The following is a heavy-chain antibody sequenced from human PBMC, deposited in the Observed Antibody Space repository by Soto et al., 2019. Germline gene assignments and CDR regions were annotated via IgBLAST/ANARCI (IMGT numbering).Heavy chain of an antibody. CDR1: GFTFSGYW. D-gene: IGHD6-19*01. CDR2: IKQDGSDK. CDR3: ARVAGLAGQH. V-gene: IGHV3-7*01. Sequence: EVQLVESGGGLVQPGGSLRLSCTASGFTFSGYWMSWVRQAPGKGLEWVANIKQDGSDKYYVDSVKGRFTISRDNAKNSLYLQMHSLRAEETAVYYCARVAGLAGQHCGQGTLVTASS. J-gene: IGHJ4*02.